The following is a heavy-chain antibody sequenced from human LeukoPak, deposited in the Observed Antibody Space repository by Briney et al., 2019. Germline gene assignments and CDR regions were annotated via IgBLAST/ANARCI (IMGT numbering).Heavy chain of an antibody. CDR2: ISSSSSTI. D-gene: IGHD2-15*01. CDR3: ARDGVAEGFDY. Sequence: PGGSLRLSCAASGFTFSSYSMNWVRQAPGKGLEWVSYISSSSSTIYYADSVKGRFTISRDNAKNSLYLQMNSLRAEDTAVYYCARDGVAEGFDYWGQGTLVTVSS. CDR1: GFTFSSYS. J-gene: IGHJ4*02. V-gene: IGHV3-48*01.